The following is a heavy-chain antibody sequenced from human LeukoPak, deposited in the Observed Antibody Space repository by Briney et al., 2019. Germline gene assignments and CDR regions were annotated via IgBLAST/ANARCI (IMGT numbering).Heavy chain of an antibody. Sequence: SETLSLTCTVSGGPTSSYYWSWIRQPAGKGLEWIGRIYTSGSTDYNPSLKSRVTMSIDTSKNQFSLKVTSVTAADTAVYYCARALSGFGEFLYIDTWGQGTLVTVSS. V-gene: IGHV4-4*07. J-gene: IGHJ5*02. D-gene: IGHD3-10*01. CDR3: ARALSGFGEFLYIDT. CDR1: GGPTSSYY. CDR2: IYTSGST.